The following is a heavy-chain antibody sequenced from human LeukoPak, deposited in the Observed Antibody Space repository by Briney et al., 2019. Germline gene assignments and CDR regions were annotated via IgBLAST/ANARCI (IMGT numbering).Heavy chain of an antibody. CDR2: INGDGSRT. CDR1: GFSFSSYW. CDR3: ARETSQDYFDS. J-gene: IGHJ4*02. V-gene: IGHV3-74*01. Sequence: GGSLRLSCAASGFSFSSYWMHWVRQAPGKGLVWVSRINGDGSRTYYADSVKGRFTISRDNAKNTLYVQMNSLKAEDTAVYYCARETSQDYFDSWGQGTLVTVSS.